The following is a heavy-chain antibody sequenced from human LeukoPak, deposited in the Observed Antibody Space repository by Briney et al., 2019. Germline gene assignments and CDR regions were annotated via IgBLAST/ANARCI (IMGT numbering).Heavy chain of an antibody. Sequence: SGGSLRLSCAASEFNFINYGMTWVRQAPGKGLEWVSVIRYNADSTHYADSVKGRFVISRDNSKNTLYLQMNSLRVDDTAVYYCANDHWGGAFDIWGQGTMVTVSS. D-gene: IGHD7-27*01. V-gene: IGHV3-23*01. CDR1: EFNFINYG. J-gene: IGHJ3*02. CDR3: ANDHWGGAFDI. CDR2: IRYNADST.